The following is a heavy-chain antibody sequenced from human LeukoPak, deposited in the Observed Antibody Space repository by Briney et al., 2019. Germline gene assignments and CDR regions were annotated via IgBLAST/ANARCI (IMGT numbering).Heavy chain of an antibody. D-gene: IGHD3-22*01. V-gene: IGHV3-30*02. Sequence: GGSLRLSCAASGFSFSSYAIHWVRQAPGKGLEWLSFISSDGSEKYYADSVKGRFTISRDNSKNTLYLQLSSLRAEDTAVYYCAKDSYYYDSSGYYDVQHWGQGTLVTVSS. CDR1: GFSFSSYA. CDR2: ISSDGSEK. J-gene: IGHJ1*01. CDR3: AKDSYYYDSSGYYDVQH.